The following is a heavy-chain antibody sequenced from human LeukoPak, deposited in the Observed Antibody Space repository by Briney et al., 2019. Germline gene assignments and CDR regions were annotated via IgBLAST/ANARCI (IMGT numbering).Heavy chain of an antibody. CDR2: INPNSGGT. CDR1: GYTFSGYY. Sequence: ASVKVSCKASGYTFSGYYMQWVRQAPGQGLEWMGWINPNSGGTNYAQKFQGRVTMTRDTSISTAYMELSRLRSDDTAVYYCATRRASIAARRGSRWWFDPWGQGTLVTVSS. CDR3: ATRRASIAARRGSRWWFDP. V-gene: IGHV1-2*02. J-gene: IGHJ5*02. D-gene: IGHD6-6*01.